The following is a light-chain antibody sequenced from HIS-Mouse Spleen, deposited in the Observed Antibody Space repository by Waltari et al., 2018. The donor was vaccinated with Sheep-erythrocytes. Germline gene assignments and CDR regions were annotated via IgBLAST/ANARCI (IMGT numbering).Light chain of an antibody. CDR3: CSHAGSSTPWV. CDR2: EGS. CDR1: SSAVGSYNL. V-gene: IGLV2-23*01. Sequence: QSALTQPASVSGSPGQSITISCTGTSSAVGSYNLVSWYQQHPGKAPKLMIYEGSKRPSGVSNRFSGSKSGNTASLTISGLQAEDEADYYCCSHAGSSTPWVFGGGTKLTVL. J-gene: IGLJ3*02.